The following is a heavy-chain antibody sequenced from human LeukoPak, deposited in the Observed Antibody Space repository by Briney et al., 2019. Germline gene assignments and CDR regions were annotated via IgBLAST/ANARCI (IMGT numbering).Heavy chain of an antibody. J-gene: IGHJ3*02. Sequence: GGSLRLSCVASGFTVRSNDMSWVRQAPGKGLEWVSVIYSGGTTYYADSVKGRFTISRDNSKNTLYLQMNSLRAEDTAVYYCARILGIRAFDIWGQGTMVTVSS. CDR3: ARILGIRAFDI. CDR1: GFTVRSND. V-gene: IGHV3-53*01. D-gene: IGHD7-27*01. CDR2: IYSGGTT.